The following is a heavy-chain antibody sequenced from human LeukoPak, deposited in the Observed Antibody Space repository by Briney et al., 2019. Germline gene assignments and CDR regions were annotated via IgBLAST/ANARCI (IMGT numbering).Heavy chain of an antibody. CDR3: ASDRAAPQYFDY. V-gene: IGHV1-69*04. J-gene: IGHJ4*02. D-gene: IGHD6-25*01. CDR2: IIPILGIA. Sequence: ASVKVSCKASGGTFSSYAISWVRQAPGQGLEWMGRIIPILGIANYAQKFQGRVTITADKSTSTAYMELSSLRAEDTAVYYCASDRAAPQYFDYWGQGNLATVSS. CDR1: GGTFSSYA.